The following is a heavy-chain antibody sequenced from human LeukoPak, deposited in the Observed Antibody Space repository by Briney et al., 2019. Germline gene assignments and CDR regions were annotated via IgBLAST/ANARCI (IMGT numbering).Heavy chain of an antibody. CDR3: ARLHDYGGKNFDL. CDR2: MYYSGST. D-gene: IGHD4-23*01. Sequence: SETLSLTCTVSGGSINSYYWTWIRQPPGKGLEWIGYMYYSGSTNYNPSFKSRVIISVDTSKNQFSLKVSSVTAADTAVYYCARLHDYGGKNFDLWGRGTLVTVSS. CDR1: GGSINSYY. V-gene: IGHV4-59*01. J-gene: IGHJ2*01.